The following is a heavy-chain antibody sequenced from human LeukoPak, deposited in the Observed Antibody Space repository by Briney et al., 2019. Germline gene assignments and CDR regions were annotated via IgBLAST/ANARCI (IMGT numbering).Heavy chain of an antibody. D-gene: IGHD6-13*01. CDR2: INPSGGST. V-gene: IGHV1-46*01. CDR1: GYTFTSYD. J-gene: IGHJ6*02. Sequence: AASVKVSCKASGYTFTSYDVNWVRQAPGQGLEWMGIINPSGGSTSYAQKFQGRVTMTRDTSTSTVYMELSSLRSEDTAVYYCARDQTGSPLIAAAGTIYYYYGMDVWGQGTTVTVSS. CDR3: ARDQTGSPLIAAAGTIYYYYGMDV.